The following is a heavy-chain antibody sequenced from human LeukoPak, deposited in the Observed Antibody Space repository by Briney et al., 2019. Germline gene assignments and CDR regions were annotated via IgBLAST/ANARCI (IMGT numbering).Heavy chain of an antibody. Sequence: SQTLSLTCAISGDSFSSNSAAWNWIRQSPSRGLEWLGRTYYRSKWYNDYAPSVKSRITINPDTSKNEFSLQLNSVTPEDTALYYCATYAFDIWGQGTMVTVSS. D-gene: IGHD2/OR15-2a*01. CDR3: ATYAFDI. CDR1: GDSFSSNSAA. CDR2: TYYRSKWYN. J-gene: IGHJ3*02. V-gene: IGHV6-1*01.